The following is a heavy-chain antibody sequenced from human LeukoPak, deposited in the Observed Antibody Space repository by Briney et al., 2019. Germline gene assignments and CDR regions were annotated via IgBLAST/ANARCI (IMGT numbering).Heavy chain of an antibody. V-gene: IGHV3-30*18. CDR1: GFSFSDYV. CDR3: AKVRRADYLSGGYRGLDH. Sequence: GGSLRLSCAASGFSFSDYVIHWVRQAPGKGLEWVAAISYDGQNKYFAGSVKGRFTISRDNSKNTLYLQMNSLRAEDTAVYYCAKVRRADYLSGGYRGLDHWGQGTLVIVSS. CDR2: ISYDGQNK. D-gene: IGHD3-16*02. J-gene: IGHJ4*02.